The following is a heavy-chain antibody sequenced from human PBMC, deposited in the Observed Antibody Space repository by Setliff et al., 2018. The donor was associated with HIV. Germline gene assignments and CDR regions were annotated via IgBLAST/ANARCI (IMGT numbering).Heavy chain of an antibody. CDR1: GGSISNYY. Sequence: NPSETLSLTCTVSGGSISNYYWSWIRQPPGKELEWIGYIYYSGSPNYNPSLKSRVTISVDTSKNQFSLNLSSVTAADTAAYYCARATTTPIAGMLAPPPDYWGQGTLVTVSS. CDR3: ARATTTPIAGMLAPPPDY. D-gene: IGHD6-13*01. V-gene: IGHV4-59*01. CDR2: IYYSGSP. J-gene: IGHJ4*02.